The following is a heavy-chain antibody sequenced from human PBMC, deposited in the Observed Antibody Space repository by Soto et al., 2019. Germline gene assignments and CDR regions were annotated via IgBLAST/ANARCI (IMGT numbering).Heavy chain of an antibody. Sequence: QVPLVQSGAEVKKPGSSVKVSCKASGDTFTTYTINWVRQAPGQGLEWMGRIIAVGSTETYAQKCQGRVTCSADRSANLAYMELSSLIPEDTAVYYCATANYYERVFDSWGQGTLVTVSS. CDR3: ATANYYERVFDS. D-gene: IGHD3-22*01. CDR1: GDTFTTYT. V-gene: IGHV1-69*08. CDR2: IIAVGSTE. J-gene: IGHJ5*01.